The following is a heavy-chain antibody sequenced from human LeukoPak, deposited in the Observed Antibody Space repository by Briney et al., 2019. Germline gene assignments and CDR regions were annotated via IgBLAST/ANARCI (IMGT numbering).Heavy chain of an antibody. J-gene: IGHJ3*02. CDR3: AREEYSNSRGVFDI. CDR1: GFTFSRNA. D-gene: IGHD6-6*01. Sequence: PGRSLRLSCAASGFTFSRNAMHWVRQAPGKGLEWVTVISYDGSNKYYADSVKGRLTISRDNSKNTLYLQMNSLRGEDTAVYYCAREEYSNSRGVFDIWGQGTMVTASS. CDR2: ISYDGSNK. V-gene: IGHV3-30*04.